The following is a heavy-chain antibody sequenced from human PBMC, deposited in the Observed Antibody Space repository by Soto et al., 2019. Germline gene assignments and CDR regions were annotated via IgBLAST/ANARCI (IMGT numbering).Heavy chain of an antibody. CDR3: ARGHGGSGSYYNGGYNRFDP. V-gene: IGHV4-34*01. CDR1: GGSFSGYY. J-gene: IGHJ5*02. Sequence: PSETLSLTCAVYGGSFSGYYWSWIRQPPGKXLEWIGEINHSGSTNYNPSLKSRVTISVDTSKNQFSLKLSSVTAADTAVYYCARGHGGSGSYYNGGYNRFDPWGQGTLVTVSS. CDR2: INHSGST. D-gene: IGHD3-10*01.